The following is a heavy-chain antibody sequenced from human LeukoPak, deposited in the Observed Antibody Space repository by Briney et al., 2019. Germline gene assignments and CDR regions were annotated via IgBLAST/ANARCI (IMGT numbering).Heavy chain of an antibody. CDR3: ATLGGDSSGYYPDY. CDR1: GYTLTELS. CDR2: FDPEDGET. D-gene: IGHD3-22*01. Sequence: ASVKVSCKVSGYTLTELSMHWVRQAPGKGLEWMGGFDPEDGETIYAQKFQGRVTMTEDTSTDTAYMEPSSLRSEDTAVYYCATLGGDSSGYYPDYWGQGTLVTVSS. V-gene: IGHV1-24*01. J-gene: IGHJ4*02.